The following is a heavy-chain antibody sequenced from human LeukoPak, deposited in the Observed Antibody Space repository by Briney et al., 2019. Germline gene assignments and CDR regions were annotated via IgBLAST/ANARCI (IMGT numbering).Heavy chain of an antibody. CDR3: ARGTTRRITIFGVARYYYYYGMDV. CDR2: INHSGST. V-gene: IGHV4-34*01. J-gene: IGHJ6*02. Sequence: KPSETLSLTCAVYGGSFSGYYWSWIRQPPGKGLEWIGEINHSGSTNYNPSLKSRVTISVDTSKNQFSLKLSSVTAADTAVYYCARGTTRRITIFGVARYYYYYGMDVWGQGTTVTVSS. CDR1: GGSFSGYY. D-gene: IGHD3-3*01.